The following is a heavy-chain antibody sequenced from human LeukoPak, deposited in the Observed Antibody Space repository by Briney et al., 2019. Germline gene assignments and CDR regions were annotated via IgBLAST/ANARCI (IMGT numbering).Heavy chain of an antibody. V-gene: IGHV1-69*06. CDR3: ARGVCRGGDCYRERQNAFDI. CDR1: GYTFTSYA. J-gene: IGHJ3*02. Sequence: SVKVSCKASGYTFTSYAISWVRQAPGQGLEWMGGIIPIFGTANYAQKFQGRVTITADKSTSTAYMELSSLRSEDTAVYYCARGVCRGGDCYRERQNAFDIWGQGTMVTVSS. CDR2: IIPIFGTA. D-gene: IGHD2-21*02.